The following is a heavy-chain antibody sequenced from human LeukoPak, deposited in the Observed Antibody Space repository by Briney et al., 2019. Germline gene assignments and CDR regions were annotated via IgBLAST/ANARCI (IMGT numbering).Heavy chain of an antibody. CDR2: ISGSGGST. D-gene: IGHD4-17*01. CDR1: GFTFSSYA. V-gene: IGHV3-23*01. CDR3: AKASYGDYEFDY. J-gene: IGHJ4*02. Sequence: GGSLRLSCAASGFTFSSYAMSWVRQAPGKGLEWVSAISGSGGSTYYADSVKGRFTISRDNSKSTLYLQMNSLRAEDTAVYYCAKASYGDYEFDYWGQGTLVTVSS.